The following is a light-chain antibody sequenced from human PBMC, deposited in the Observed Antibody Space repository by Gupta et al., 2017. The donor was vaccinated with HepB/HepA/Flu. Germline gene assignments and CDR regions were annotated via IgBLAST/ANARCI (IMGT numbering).Light chain of an antibody. V-gene: IGLV1-44*01. CDR2: LNN. Sequence: QSVLTQPPSAPGTPGQRVTISCSGSSSNIGSNTVNWYQQLTGKAPKILSVLNNQRPSGVPDRFSGSKYGTSDSLASSGLQSEDEADEYCSSWDAGLPGPYVGVGGGTKLTVL. CDR3: SSWDAGLPGPYVG. CDR1: SSNIGSNT. J-gene: IGLJ2*01.